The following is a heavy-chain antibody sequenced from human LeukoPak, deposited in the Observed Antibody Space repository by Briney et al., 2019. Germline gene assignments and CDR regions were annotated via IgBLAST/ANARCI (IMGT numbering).Heavy chain of an antibody. Sequence: GGSLRLSCAASGFTFSSYAMSWVRQAPGKGLEWVSAISGSGDSTYYADSVKGRFTISRDNSKNTLCLQMNSLRAEDTAVYYCATSDGGSFDYWGQGTLVTVSS. CDR1: GFTFSSYA. CDR2: ISGSGDST. J-gene: IGHJ4*02. CDR3: ATSDGGSFDY. V-gene: IGHV3-23*01. D-gene: IGHD4-23*01.